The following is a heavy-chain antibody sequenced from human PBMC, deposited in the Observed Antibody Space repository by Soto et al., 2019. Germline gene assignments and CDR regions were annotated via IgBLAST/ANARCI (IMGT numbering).Heavy chain of an antibody. CDR1: GGSFSSYY. J-gene: IGHJ4*02. D-gene: IGHD6-13*01. CDR3: SRGAWGAAAGFDY. Sequence: SETLSLTCTVSGGSFSSYYWTWIRQPPGKGLEWIGYIYYSATTNYNPSLKSRVPISVDTSKTQFSLKLSSVTAADTAVXXCSRGAWGAAAGFDYWGQGTLVTVSS. V-gene: IGHV4-59*01. CDR2: IYYSATT.